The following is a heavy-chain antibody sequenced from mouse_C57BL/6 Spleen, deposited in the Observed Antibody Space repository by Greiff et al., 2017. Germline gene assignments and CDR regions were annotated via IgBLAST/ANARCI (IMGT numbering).Heavy chain of an antibody. V-gene: IGHV5-16*01. CDR2: INYDGSST. CDR3: AREDYYFDY. Sequence: DVKLVESEGGLVQPGSSMKLSCTASGFTFSDYYMACVRQVPEKGLEWVANINYDGSSTYYLDSLKSRFIISRDTAKNILYLQMSSLKSEDTATYYCAREDYYFDYWGQGTTLTVSS. J-gene: IGHJ2*01. CDR1: GFTFSDYY.